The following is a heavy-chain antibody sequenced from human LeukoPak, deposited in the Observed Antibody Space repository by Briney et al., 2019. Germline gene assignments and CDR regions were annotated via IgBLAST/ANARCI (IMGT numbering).Heavy chain of an antibody. CDR2: IRDKGNRYTT. J-gene: IGHJ4*02. CDR1: GFTFSSYA. D-gene: IGHD2-2*01. Sequence: QPGGSLRLSCSASGFTFSSYAMHWVRQAPGKGLEWVGRIRDKGNRYTTEYAASAKGRFTISRDDAKKSLYLQMNSLKTEDTAMYYCARVCNTIACYGGNFDYWGQGTLVTVSS. CDR3: ARVCNTIACYGGNFDY. V-gene: IGHV3-72*01.